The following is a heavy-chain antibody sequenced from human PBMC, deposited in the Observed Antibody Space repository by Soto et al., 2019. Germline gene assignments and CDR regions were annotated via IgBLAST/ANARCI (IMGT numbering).Heavy chain of an antibody. D-gene: IGHD6-19*01. J-gene: IGHJ6*02. CDR1: GYTFTSYY. CDR2: INPSGGST. Sequence: ASVKVSCKASGYTFTSYYMHLVRQAPGQGLEWMGIINPSGGSTSYAQKFQGRVTMTRDTSTSTVYMELSSLRSEDTAMYYCARSRRGAYSSGWYSPSGYYNYVIDVWGQGTKVTVSS. V-gene: IGHV1-46*01. CDR3: ARSRRGAYSSGWYSPSGYYNYVIDV.